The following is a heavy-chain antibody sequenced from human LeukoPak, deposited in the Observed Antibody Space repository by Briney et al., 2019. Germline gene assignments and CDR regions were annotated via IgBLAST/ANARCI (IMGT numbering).Heavy chain of an antibody. D-gene: IGHD3-16*02. J-gene: IGHJ4*02. V-gene: IGHV4-38-2*02. CDR2: IYHSGST. CDR1: GYSISSGYY. CDR3: ARFGDFRSRGYRYGGY. Sequence: SETLSLTCTVSGYSISSGYYWGWIRQPPGKGLEWIGSIYHSGSTYYNPSLKSRVTISVDTSKNQFSLKLSSVTAADTAVYYCARFGDFRSRGYRYGGYWGQGTLVTVSS.